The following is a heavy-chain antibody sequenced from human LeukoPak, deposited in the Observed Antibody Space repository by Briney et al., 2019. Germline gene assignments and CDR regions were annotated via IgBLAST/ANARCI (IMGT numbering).Heavy chain of an antibody. J-gene: IGHJ6*02. CDR3: ARQYCGGDCYPDHYYGMDV. CDR1: GYTFTSYG. D-gene: IGHD2-21*02. CDR2: ISAYNGNT. V-gene: IGHV1-18*01. Sequence: ASVKVSCKASGYTFTSYGISWVRQAPGQGLEWMGWISAYNGNTNYAQKLQGRVTMTTDTSTSTAYMELSSLRSEDTAVYYCARQYCGGDCYPDHYYGMDVWGQGTTVTVSS.